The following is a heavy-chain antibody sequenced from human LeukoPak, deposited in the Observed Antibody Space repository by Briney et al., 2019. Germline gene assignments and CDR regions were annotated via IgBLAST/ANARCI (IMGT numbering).Heavy chain of an antibody. CDR3: ARPYYDSSGYYYVFGY. CDR2: ISYDGSNK. V-gene: IGHV3-30*03. D-gene: IGHD3-22*01. Sequence: GGSLRLSCAASGFTFSSYGMHWVRQAPGKGLEWVAVISYDGSNKYYADSVKGRFTISRDNSKNTLYLQMNSLRAEDTAVYYCARPYYDSSGYYYVFGYWGQGTLVTVSS. J-gene: IGHJ4*02. CDR1: GFTFSSYG.